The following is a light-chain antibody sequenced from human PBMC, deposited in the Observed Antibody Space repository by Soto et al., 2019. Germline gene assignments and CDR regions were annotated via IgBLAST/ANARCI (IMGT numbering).Light chain of an antibody. J-gene: IGKJ3*01. Sequence: DIQLTQSPSFLSASVGDRVTITCRASQGISSYLAWYQQKPGKAPKLLIYAASTLQSGVPSRFSGSGSGTEFTLPISSLQPEDFATYYCQQLNSYPQGFTFGPGTKVDI. CDR3: QQLNSYPQGFT. CDR2: AAS. V-gene: IGKV1-9*01. CDR1: QGISSY.